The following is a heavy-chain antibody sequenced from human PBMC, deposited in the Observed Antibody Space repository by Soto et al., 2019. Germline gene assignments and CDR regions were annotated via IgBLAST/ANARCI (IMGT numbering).Heavy chain of an antibody. Sequence: PSQTLSLTCAISGDSVSSSTTAWNWIRQSPSRGLEWLGRAYYGSKWSNDYALSVNGRITINPDTSRNQFSLQLTSMTPDDSGVYYCARGWLRFSSDSWGQGTPLTLSS. V-gene: IGHV6-1*01. J-gene: IGHJ4*02. D-gene: IGHD5-12*01. CDR1: GDSVSSSTTA. CDR3: ARGWLRFSSDS. CDR2: AYYGSKWSN.